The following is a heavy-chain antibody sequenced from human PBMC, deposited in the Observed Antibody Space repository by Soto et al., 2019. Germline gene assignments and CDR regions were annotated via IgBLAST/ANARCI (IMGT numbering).Heavy chain of an antibody. J-gene: IGHJ4*02. CDR3: ARAVAVPADFDY. D-gene: IGHD6-19*01. Sequence: QVQLVQSGAEEKKPGASVKVSCKASGYTFTGYAMHWVRQAPGQRLERMGWINTGNGNTKYSQKFQGRVTIARDTSASTAYMELSSLRPEDTAVYYCARAVAVPADFDYWGQGTLVTVSS. CDR2: INTGNGNT. CDR1: GYTFTGYA. V-gene: IGHV1-3*04.